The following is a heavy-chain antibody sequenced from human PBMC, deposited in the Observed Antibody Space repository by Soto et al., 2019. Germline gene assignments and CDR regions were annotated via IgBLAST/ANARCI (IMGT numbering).Heavy chain of an antibody. CDR1: GDSVSDNY. CDR3: ARGHGSFMKWSEGGYKYFYYMDV. D-gene: IGHD3-3*01. V-gene: IGHV4-59*02. CDR2: ISNRGTT. J-gene: IGHJ6*03. Sequence: QVHLQESGPGPVKSSETLSLTCSVSGDSVSDNYWTWIRQPPGKGLEWIGGISNRGTTNYTPSLKSRLTISVDTSKNQSSLKLTSVSAADTAGYYCARGHGSFMKWSEGGYKYFYYMDVWGKGKTVTVPS.